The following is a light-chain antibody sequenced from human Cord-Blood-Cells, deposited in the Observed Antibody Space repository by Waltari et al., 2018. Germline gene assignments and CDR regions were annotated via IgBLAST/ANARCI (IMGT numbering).Light chain of an antibody. J-gene: IGLJ1*01. CDR1: RSDVGGCNF. Sequence: QSALTQPPSVSGSSEPSLTISRTVPRSDVGGCNFASWYQQHPGKAPKLMIYEGSKRPSGVSKRFSGSKSGNTASLTISGLQAEDEADYYCCSYAGSSTYVFGTGTKVTVL. V-gene: IGLV2-23*01. CDR2: EGS. CDR3: CSYAGSSTYV.